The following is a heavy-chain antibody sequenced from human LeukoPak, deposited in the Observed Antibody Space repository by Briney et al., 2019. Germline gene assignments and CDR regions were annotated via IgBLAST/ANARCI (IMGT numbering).Heavy chain of an antibody. CDR3: ARTHERPKYSYGYGPYYFDY. CDR1: GGSFSGYY. Sequence: SETLSLTCAVDGGSFSGYYWSWIRQPPGKGLEWIGEINHSGSTNYNPSLKSRVTISVDTSKNQFSLKLSSVTAADTAVYYCARTHERPKYSYGYGPYYFDYWGQGTLVTVSS. D-gene: IGHD5-18*01. J-gene: IGHJ4*02. V-gene: IGHV4-34*01. CDR2: INHSGST.